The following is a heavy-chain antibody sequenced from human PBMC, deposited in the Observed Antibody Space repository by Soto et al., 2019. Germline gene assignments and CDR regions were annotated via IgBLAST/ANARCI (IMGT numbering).Heavy chain of an antibody. CDR1: GYTFTSYD. CDR2: MNPNSGNT. D-gene: IGHD2-15*01. V-gene: IGHV1-8*01. J-gene: IGHJ2*01. Sequence: ASVKVSCKASGYTFTSYDINWVRQATGQGLEWMGWMNPNSGNTGYAQKFQGRVTMTRNTSISTAYMELSSLRSEDTAVYYCARGPNCSGGSCYEDYRYFDLWGRGTLVTVSS. CDR3: ARGPNCSGGSCYEDYRYFDL.